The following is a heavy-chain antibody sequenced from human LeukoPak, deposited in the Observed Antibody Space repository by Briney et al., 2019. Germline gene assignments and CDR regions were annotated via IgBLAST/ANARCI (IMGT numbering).Heavy chain of an antibody. V-gene: IGHV3-30*02. CDR1: GFTFSSYG. J-gene: IGHJ4*02. CDR3: AKDTPLCYFDY. CDR2: IRNDGSII. Sequence: GGSLRLSCVASGFTFSSYGMHWIRQAPGKGLEWVAFIRNDGSIIYNADSVKGRFTISRDNSKNTLYLQMNSLRADDTAVYYCAKDTPLCYFDYWGQGILVTVSS. D-gene: IGHD3-10*02.